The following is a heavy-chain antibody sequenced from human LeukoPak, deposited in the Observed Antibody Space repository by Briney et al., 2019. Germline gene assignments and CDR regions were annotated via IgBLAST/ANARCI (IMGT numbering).Heavy chain of an antibody. CDR1: GFIFSQFW. V-gene: IGHV3-74*01. D-gene: IGHD6-6*01. J-gene: IGHJ3*02. CDR3: ARDGLPAARDI. Sequence: PGGSLRLSCAGSGFIFSQFWMQWVRQVPGKGLVWVSRINGDGSSTNYADSVKGRFTISRDNAKNTLYLQMNSLRAEDTAVYYCARDGLPAARDIWDQGTMVTVSS. CDR2: INGDGSST.